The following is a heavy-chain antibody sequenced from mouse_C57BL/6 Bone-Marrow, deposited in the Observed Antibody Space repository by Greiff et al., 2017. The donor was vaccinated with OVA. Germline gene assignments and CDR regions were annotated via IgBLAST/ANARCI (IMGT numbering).Heavy chain of an antibody. CDR2: IYPRDGST. Sequence: QVQLKESGPELVKPGASVKLSCKASGYTFTSYDINWVKQRPGQGLEWIGWIYPRDGSTKYNEKFKGKATLTVDTSSSTAYMELHSLTSEDSAVYCCSTVVGSYWGQGTTLTVSS. D-gene: IGHD1-1*01. CDR3: STVVGSY. CDR1: GYTFTSYD. V-gene: IGHV1-85*01. J-gene: IGHJ2*01.